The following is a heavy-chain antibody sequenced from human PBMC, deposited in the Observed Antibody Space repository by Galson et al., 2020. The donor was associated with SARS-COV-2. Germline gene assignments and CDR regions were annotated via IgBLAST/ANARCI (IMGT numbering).Heavy chain of an antibody. J-gene: IGHJ5*02. CDR2: THHTGNT. D-gene: IGHD7-27*01. V-gene: IGHV4-31*03. CDR1: GGSISSDDYY. CDR3: ARLGRELGKFWFDP. Sequence: SETMSLTCTVSGGSISSDDYYWTWIRQRPGKGLEWIGYTHHTGNTYYNPSLRSRVIISLETSKNQFSLRLSFVTAADTAVYYCARLGRELGKFWFDPWGQGTLVTVSS.